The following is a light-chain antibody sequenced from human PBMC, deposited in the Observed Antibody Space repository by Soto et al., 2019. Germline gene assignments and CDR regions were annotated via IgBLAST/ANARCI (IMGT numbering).Light chain of an antibody. J-gene: IGKJ3*01. V-gene: IGKV1-8*01. Sequence: AIRMTQSPSSFSASTGDRVTITCRASQGISSYLAWYQQKQGKAPKLLIYAASTLQSGVPSRFSGSGSGTDFTLTISSLQPEDNATYYGQQYENRPYTFGPGTKVDI. CDR2: AAS. CDR3: QQYENRPYT. CDR1: QGISSY.